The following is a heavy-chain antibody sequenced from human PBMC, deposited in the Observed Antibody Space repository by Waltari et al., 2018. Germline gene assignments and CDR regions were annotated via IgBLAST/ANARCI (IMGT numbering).Heavy chain of an antibody. J-gene: IGHJ4*02. CDR3: ARGRTVRTYDYFDS. Sequence: QVLLVQSGAEFTEPGASVKVSCRTSGYSFGSFGIGWVRQVPGQGLEWMGGITGYNDRTVYAEKFQGRVTMTRDTSTTTAHMELRALTSGDTAVYFCARGRTVRTYDYFDSWGQGTLVTVSS. CDR2: ITGYNDRT. V-gene: IGHV1-18*01. CDR1: GYSFGSFG. D-gene: IGHD4-4*01.